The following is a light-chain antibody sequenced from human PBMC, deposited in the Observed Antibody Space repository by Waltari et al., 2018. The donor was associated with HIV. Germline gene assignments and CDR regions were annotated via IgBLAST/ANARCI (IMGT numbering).Light chain of an antibody. CDR1: SSNIGRRI. Sequence: QSVLTQPPSASGTPGQRVTISCSGSSSNIGRRIANVLWYQQPPGAAPKLLIHRNSPPPSGVPDRFSGSKSCTSASLAISAIQSEDEADYYCAIWDGLNGWVFGGGTKVTVL. V-gene: IGLV1-44*01. J-gene: IGLJ3*02. CDR3: AIWDGLNGWV. CDR2: RNS.